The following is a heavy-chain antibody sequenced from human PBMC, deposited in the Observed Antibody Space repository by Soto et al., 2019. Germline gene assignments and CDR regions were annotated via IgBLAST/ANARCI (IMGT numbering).Heavy chain of an antibody. Sequence: EVQLVESGGGLVKPGGSLRLSCAASGFTFSSYSMNWVRQAPGKGLEWVSSISSSSSYIYYADSVKGRFTISRDNAKNSLYLQMNSLRAEDTAVYYCARDQYYYDSSGYTLADWGQGTLVTVSS. V-gene: IGHV3-21*01. CDR1: GFTFSSYS. CDR2: ISSSSSYI. J-gene: IGHJ4*02. CDR3: ARDQYYYDSSGYTLAD. D-gene: IGHD3-22*01.